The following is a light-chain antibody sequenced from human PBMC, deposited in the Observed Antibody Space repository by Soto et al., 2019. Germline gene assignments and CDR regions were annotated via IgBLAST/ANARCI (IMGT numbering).Light chain of an antibody. Sequence: DIQMTQSPSTLSASVGDRVTITCRASQSLSSWLAWYQQKPGKAPNLLIYDASGSESGVPSMFSGSGAGTEYTITIISLQPDDFATYSFQQYNTYVRTLGQGTKVEIK. CDR3: QQYNTYVRT. CDR1: QSLSSW. V-gene: IGKV1-5*01. J-gene: IGKJ1*01. CDR2: DAS.